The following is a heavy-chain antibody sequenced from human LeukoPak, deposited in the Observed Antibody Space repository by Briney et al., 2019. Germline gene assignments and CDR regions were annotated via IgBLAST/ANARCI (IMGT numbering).Heavy chain of an antibody. CDR3: ARDLIEDYDSSGYYYVIYDY. CDR2: INPNSGGT. V-gene: IGHV1-2*02. Sequence: ASVKVSCKASGYTFTGYYMHWMRQAPGQGLEWMGWINPNSGGTNYAQKFQGRVTMTRDTSISTAYMELSRLRSDDTAVYYCARDLIEDYDSSGYYYVIYDYWGQGTLVTVSS. D-gene: IGHD3-22*01. CDR1: GYTFTGYY. J-gene: IGHJ4*02.